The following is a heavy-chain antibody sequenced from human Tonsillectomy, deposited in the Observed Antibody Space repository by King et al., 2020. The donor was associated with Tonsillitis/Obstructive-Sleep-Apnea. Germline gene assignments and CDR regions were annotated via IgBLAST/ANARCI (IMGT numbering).Heavy chain of an antibody. CDR3: ARVAAAGRAYYYYYMDV. CDR1: GGSISSGGYY. CDR2: IYYSGST. J-gene: IGHJ6*03. V-gene: IGHV4-31*03. Sequence: VQLQESGPGLVKPSQTLSLTCTVSGGSISSGGYYWSWTRQHPGKGLEWIGYIYYSGSTYYNPSLKSRVTISVDTSKNQFSLKLSSVTAADTAVYYCARVAAAGRAYYYYYMDVWGKGTTVTVSS. D-gene: IGHD6-13*01.